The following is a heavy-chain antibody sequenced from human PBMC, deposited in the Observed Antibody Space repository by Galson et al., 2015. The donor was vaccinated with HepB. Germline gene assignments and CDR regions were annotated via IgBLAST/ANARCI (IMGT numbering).Heavy chain of an antibody. CDR3: ARDPTPMITNWFDP. Sequence: SVKVSCKASGYTFSSYAISWVRQAPGQGLEWMGGIIPIFGTANYAQNFQDRVTITADESTSTAYMELRSLRSDDTAVYYCARDPTPMITNWFDPWGQGTLVTVSS. CDR1: GYTFSSYA. D-gene: IGHD3-16*01. CDR2: IIPIFGTA. J-gene: IGHJ5*02. V-gene: IGHV1-69*13.